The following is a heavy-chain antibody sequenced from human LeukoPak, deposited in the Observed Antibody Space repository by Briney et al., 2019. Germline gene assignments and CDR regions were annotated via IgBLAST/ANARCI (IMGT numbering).Heavy chain of an antibody. V-gene: IGHV4-4*07. J-gene: IGHJ6*02. CDR3: ARDRDDFWSGYSYGMDV. CDR1: GGSISSYY. CDR2: IYTSGST. D-gene: IGHD3-3*01. Sequence: SETLSLTCTVSGGSISSYYWSWIRQPAGKGLKWIGRIYTSGSTNYNPSLKSRVTMSVDTSKNQFSLKLSSVTAADTAVYYCARDRDDFWSGYSYGMDVWGQGTTVTVSS.